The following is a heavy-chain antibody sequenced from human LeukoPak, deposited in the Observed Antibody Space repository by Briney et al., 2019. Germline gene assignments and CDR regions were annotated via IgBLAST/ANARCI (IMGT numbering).Heavy chain of an antibody. V-gene: IGHV3-48*03. J-gene: IGHJ5*02. CDR3: ARDPGLYCGGDCPFDP. Sequence: GGSLRLSCAASGFTFSSYEMNWVRQAPGKGLEWVSYISSSGSTIYYADSVKGRFTISRDNAKNSLYLQMNSLRAEDTAVYYCARDPGLYCGGDCPFDPWGQGTLVTVSS. CDR1: GFTFSSYE. CDR2: ISSSGSTI. D-gene: IGHD2-21*02.